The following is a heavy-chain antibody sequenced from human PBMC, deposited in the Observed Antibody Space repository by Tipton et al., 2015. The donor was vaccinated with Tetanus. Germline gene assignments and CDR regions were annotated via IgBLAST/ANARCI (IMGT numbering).Heavy chain of an antibody. Sequence: QLVQSGGGVVQPGRSLRLSCAASGFTFSSYAMHWVRQAPGKGLEWVAVISYDGSNKYYADSVKGRFTTSRDNSKNTLYLQMNSFRAEGTAVFSGAGEAAGGFDSWGQGSLVAVSS. V-gene: IGHV3-30-3*01. CDR1: GFTFSSYA. CDR2: ISYDGSNK. D-gene: IGHD2-8*02. J-gene: IGHJ4*02. CDR3: AGEAAGGFDS.